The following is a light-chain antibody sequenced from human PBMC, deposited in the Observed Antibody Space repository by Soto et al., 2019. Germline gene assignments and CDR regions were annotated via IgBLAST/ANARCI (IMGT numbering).Light chain of an antibody. Sequence: QSALTQPASVSGSPGQSITISCTGTSSDVGGYNYVSWYQQHPGKAPKLMIYDVSNRPSGVSNRFSGSKSGNTASLTISGPQAEEEADYYCTSYTSSRTPVLFGGGTKLPAL. J-gene: IGLJ2*01. CDR2: DVS. CDR1: SSDVGGYNY. CDR3: TSYTSSRTPVL. V-gene: IGLV2-14*01.